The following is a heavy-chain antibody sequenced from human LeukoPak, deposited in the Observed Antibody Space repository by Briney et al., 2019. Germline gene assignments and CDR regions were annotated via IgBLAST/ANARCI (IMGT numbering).Heavy chain of an antibody. CDR3: ARGVAMIVVVINDAFDI. J-gene: IGHJ3*02. CDR2: INPNRGGT. Sequence: ASVKVSCKASGYTFTGYYMHWVRQAPGQGLEWMGWINPNRGGTNYAQKFQGRVTMTRDTSISTAYMELSRLRSDDTAVYYCARGVAMIVVVINDAFDIWGQGTMVTVSS. V-gene: IGHV1-2*02. D-gene: IGHD3-22*01. CDR1: GYTFTGYY.